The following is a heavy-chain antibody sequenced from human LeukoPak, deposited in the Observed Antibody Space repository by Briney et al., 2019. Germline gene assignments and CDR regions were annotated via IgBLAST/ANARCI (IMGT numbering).Heavy chain of an antibody. Sequence: ASVKVSCKASGYTFTSYGIGWVRQAPGQGLEWMGWISAYNGNTNYAQKLQGRVTMTTDTSTSTAYMELRSLRSDDTAVYYCARREPNDYGALYYFDYWGQGTLVTVSS. CDR1: GYTFTSYG. CDR2: ISAYNGNT. D-gene: IGHD4-17*01. J-gene: IGHJ4*02. V-gene: IGHV1-18*01. CDR3: ARREPNDYGALYYFDY.